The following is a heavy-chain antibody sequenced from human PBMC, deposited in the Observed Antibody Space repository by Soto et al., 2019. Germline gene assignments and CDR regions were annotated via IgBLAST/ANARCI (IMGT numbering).Heavy chain of an antibody. J-gene: IGHJ4*02. D-gene: IGHD2-15*01. V-gene: IGHV1-18*01. CDR3: AREGDCSGGSCYRVGGIDY. Sequence: ASVKVSCKASGYTFTSYGISWVRQAPGQGLEWMGWISAYNGNTNYVQKLQGRVTMTTDTSTSTAYMELRSLRSDDTAVYYCAREGDCSGGSCYRVGGIDYWGQGTLVTVSS. CDR1: GYTFTSYG. CDR2: ISAYNGNT.